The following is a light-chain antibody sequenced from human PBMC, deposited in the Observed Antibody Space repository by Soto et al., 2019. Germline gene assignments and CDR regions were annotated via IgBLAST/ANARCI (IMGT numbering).Light chain of an antibody. CDR1: QSISSW. CDR2: KAS. V-gene: IGKV1-5*03. Sequence: DIQMPQSPSPLSASVGDRVTITCRASQSISSWLAWYQQKPGNAPKLLIYKASSLESGVPSRFSGSGSGTEFTLTISSLQPDDFATYYCQQYNSYLWTFGQGTKVEIK. J-gene: IGKJ1*01. CDR3: QQYNSYLWT.